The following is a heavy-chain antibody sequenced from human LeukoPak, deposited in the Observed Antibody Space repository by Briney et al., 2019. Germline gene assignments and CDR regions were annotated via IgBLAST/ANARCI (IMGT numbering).Heavy chain of an antibody. V-gene: IGHV4-30-2*01. CDR3: ARGSMGALYDH. Sequence: WIRQPPGKGLEWIGYIYDSGGAYDNPSLKSRVTISLDRSKNEFFLNLRSVTAADTAMYFCARGSMGALYDHWGQGILVTVSS. D-gene: IGHD2/OR15-2a*01. CDR2: IYDSGGA. J-gene: IGHJ4*02.